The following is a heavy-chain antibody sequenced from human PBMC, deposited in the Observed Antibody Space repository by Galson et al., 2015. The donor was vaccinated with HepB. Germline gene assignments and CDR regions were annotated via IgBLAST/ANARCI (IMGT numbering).Heavy chain of an antibody. Sequence: SLRLSCAASGFTFSSYGMHWVRQAPGKGLEWVAVIWYDGNSKYYADSVKGRFTISRDNSKNTLYLQMDSLRAEDTAVYYCARVRSPYYEFWSGPAYSRPGPLVPVTS. J-gene: IGHJ4*02. D-gene: IGHD3-3*01. CDR3: ARVRSPYYEFWSGPAY. CDR1: GFTFSSYG. CDR2: IWYDGNSK. V-gene: IGHV3-33*01.